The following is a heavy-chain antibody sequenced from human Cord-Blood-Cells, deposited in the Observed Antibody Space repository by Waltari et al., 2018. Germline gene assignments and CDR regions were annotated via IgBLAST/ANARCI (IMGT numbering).Heavy chain of an antibody. CDR2: INHSGSN. D-gene: IGHD1-26*01. CDR3: ASRFDGGSYYFAFDI. Sequence: QVQLQQWGAGLLKPSETLSPTCPVYGGSFSGYYWNWIRQPPGKGLEWIGEINHSGSNNYNPSLKSRVTISVDTSKNQFSLKLSSVTAADTAVYYCASRFDGGSYYFAFDIWGQGTMVTVSS. CDR1: GGSFSGYY. V-gene: IGHV4-34*01. J-gene: IGHJ3*02.